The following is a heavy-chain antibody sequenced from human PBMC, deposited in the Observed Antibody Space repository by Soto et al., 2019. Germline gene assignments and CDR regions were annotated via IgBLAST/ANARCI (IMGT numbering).Heavy chain of an antibody. CDR3: ARGGGVYSSSSWGWGY. V-gene: IGHV1-8*01. Sequence: QVQLVQSGAEVKKPGASVKVSCKASGYTFTSYDINWVRQATGQGLEWMGWMNPNSGNTGYAQKFQGRVTLTRNPPISKGYMEQGSLRSEDTAGYYCARGGGVYSSSSWGWGYWGQGTLVTVSS. CDR1: GYTFTSYD. J-gene: IGHJ4*02. CDR2: MNPNSGNT. D-gene: IGHD6-6*01.